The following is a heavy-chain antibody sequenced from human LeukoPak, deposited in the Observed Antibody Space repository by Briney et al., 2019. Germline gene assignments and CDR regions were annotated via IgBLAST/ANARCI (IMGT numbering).Heavy chain of an antibody. CDR3: ARGGQLAPYYHYGMDV. CDR2: IIPIFGTA. Sequence: GASVKVSCKASGGTFSSYAISWVRQAPGQGLEWMGGIIPIFGTANYAQKFQGRVTITADESTSTAYMELSSLRSEDTAVYYCARGGQLAPYYHYGMDVWGQGTTVTVSS. D-gene: IGHD3-10*01. CDR1: GGTFSSYA. J-gene: IGHJ6*02. V-gene: IGHV1-69*13.